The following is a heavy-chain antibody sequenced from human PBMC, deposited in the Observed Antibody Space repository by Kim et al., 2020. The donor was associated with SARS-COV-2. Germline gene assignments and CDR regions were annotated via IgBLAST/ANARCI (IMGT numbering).Heavy chain of an antibody. D-gene: IGHD3-22*01. CDR2: IIPIFGTA. V-gene: IGHV1-69*13. Sequence: SVKVSCKASGGTFSSYAISWVRQAPGQGLEWMGGIIPIFGTANYAQKFQGRVTITADESTSTAYMELSSLRSEDTAVYYCARGSAVGSRSGSMIRGFDYWGQGTLVTVSS. CDR3: ARGSAVGSRSGSMIRGFDY. CDR1: GGTFSSYA. J-gene: IGHJ4*02.